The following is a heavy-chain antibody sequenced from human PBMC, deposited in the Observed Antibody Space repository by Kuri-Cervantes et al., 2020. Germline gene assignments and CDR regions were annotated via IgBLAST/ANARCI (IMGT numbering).Heavy chain of an antibody. V-gene: IGHV3-7*01. CDR3: ARAPADSGYGRWVDH. Sequence: GGSLRLSCAVSDFTFSNFWMNWLRQAPGKGLEWVASINQVGSEKTYVDSVKGRFTISRDNAKDSLYLQMNSLRADDTAVYYCARAPADSGYGRWVDHWGQGTLVTVSS. D-gene: IGHD5-12*01. J-gene: IGHJ4*02. CDR1: DFTFSNFW. CDR2: INQVGSEK.